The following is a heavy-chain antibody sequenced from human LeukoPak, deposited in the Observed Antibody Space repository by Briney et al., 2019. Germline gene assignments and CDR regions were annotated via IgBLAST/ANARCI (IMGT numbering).Heavy chain of an antibody. CDR1: GFTLRSYD. CDR3: AKEYSGYDFDY. Sequence: GGSLRLSCADSGFTLRSYDMRWVRQAPGKGLEWVAAASGSGVNSYYADSVRGRFTISRDNSQNTLYLQMDSLRAEDTALYYCAKEYSGYDFDYWGQGTLVTVSS. CDR2: ASGSGVNS. D-gene: IGHD5-12*01. J-gene: IGHJ4*02. V-gene: IGHV3-23*01.